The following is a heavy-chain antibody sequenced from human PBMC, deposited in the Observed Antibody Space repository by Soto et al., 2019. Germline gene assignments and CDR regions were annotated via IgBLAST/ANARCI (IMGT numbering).Heavy chain of an antibody. CDR2: VSAYNGNT. Sequence: QVQLVQSGAEVKKPGASVKVSCKASGYTFTSYGISWVRQAPGQGLEWMGWVSAYNGNTNYAQKLHGRLTMTTNTPTSTAYMELRSLRSDDTAVYYCARDGYYDSSGYRSDFDYWGQGTLVTVSS. CDR3: ARDGYYDSSGYRSDFDY. CDR1: GYTFTSYG. V-gene: IGHV1-18*01. J-gene: IGHJ4*02. D-gene: IGHD3-22*01.